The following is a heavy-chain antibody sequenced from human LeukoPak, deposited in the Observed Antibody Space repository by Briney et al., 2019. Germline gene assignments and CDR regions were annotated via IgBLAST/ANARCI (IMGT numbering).Heavy chain of an antibody. CDR1: GGSISSYY. J-gene: IGHJ4*02. D-gene: IGHD3-22*01. CDR3: ARWKEIVALFDC. V-gene: IGHV4-59*01. Sequence: SETLFLTCTVSGGSISSYYWSWIRQPPGKGLEWIGYIYYNGSTNYNPSLKSRVTISVDTSKNQFSLKLSSVTAADTAVYYCARWKEIVALFDCWGQGTLVTVSS. CDR2: IYYNGST.